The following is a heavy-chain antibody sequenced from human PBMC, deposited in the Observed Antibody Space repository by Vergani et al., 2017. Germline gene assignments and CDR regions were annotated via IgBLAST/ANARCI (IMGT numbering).Heavy chain of an antibody. J-gene: IGHJ4*02. CDR1: GGSISSGDYY. V-gene: IGHV4-30-4*08. CDR2: IYYSGST. D-gene: IGHD5-18*01. Sequence: QVQLQESGPGLVKPSQTLSLTCTVSGGSISSGDYYWSWIRQPPGKGLEWIGYIYYSGSTYYNPSLKSRVTISVDTSKNQFSLKLSSVTAADTAVYYWARTTDTAMVTSPYYCDYWGQGTLVTVS. CDR3: ARTTDTAMVTSPYYCDY.